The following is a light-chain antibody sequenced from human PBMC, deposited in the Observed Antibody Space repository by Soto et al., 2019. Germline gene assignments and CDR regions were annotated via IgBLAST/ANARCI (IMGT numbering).Light chain of an antibody. V-gene: IGKV1-5*03. CDR3: QQYNSDST. CDR1: QSISIW. Sequence: IQMTQSPSTLSASVGDRVTITCRASQSISIWLAWHQQKPGKAPKLLIYKASSLESEVPSRFSGSGSGTDFTLTINSLQPDDSATYYCQQYNSDSTFGQGTKVEIK. J-gene: IGKJ1*01. CDR2: KAS.